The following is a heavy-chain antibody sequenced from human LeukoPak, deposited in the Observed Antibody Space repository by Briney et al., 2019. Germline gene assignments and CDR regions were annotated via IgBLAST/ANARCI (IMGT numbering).Heavy chain of an antibody. Sequence: PSETLSLTCSVSGGSISSGLYYGSWIRQPPGKGLEWIVSMHYSGSTYYNPSLKSRVTISVDTSKNQYSLRLLSVTAADTSVYYCAKNDRGRPADYWGQGTLVTVSS. CDR1: GGSISSGLYY. J-gene: IGHJ4*02. D-gene: IGHD1-26*01. CDR3: AKNDRGRPADY. V-gene: IGHV4-39*01. CDR2: MHYSGST.